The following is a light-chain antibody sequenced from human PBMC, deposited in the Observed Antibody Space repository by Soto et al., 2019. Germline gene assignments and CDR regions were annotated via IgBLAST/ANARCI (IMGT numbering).Light chain of an antibody. J-gene: IGLJ1*01. CDR1: SSDVGGYNY. Sequence: LTQPASVYGSPGQSITISCTGTSSDVGGYNYVSWYQQHPGKAPKLMIYDVSNRPSGVSNRFSGSKSGNTASLTISGLQAEDEADYYCSSYTSSSTYVFGTGTKVTVL. CDR2: DVS. CDR3: SSYTSSSTYV. V-gene: IGLV2-14*01.